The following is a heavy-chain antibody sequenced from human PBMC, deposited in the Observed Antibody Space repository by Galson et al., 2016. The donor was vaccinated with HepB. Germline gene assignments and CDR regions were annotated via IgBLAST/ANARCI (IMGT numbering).Heavy chain of an antibody. V-gene: IGHV3-21*01. CDR3: AGDSVTSYDILTGYFPIDY. CDR2: ISSSSSYI. CDR1: GFTFSSYS. D-gene: IGHD3-9*01. J-gene: IGHJ4*02. Sequence: SLRLSCAASGFTFSSYSMNWVRQAPGKGLEWVSSISSSSSYIYYADSVKGRFTISRDNAKNSLYLQMNSLRAEDTAVYYCAGDSVTSYDILTGYFPIDYWGQGALVTVSS.